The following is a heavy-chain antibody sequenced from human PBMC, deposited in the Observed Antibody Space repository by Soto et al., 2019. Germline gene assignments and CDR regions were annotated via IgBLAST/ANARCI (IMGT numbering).Heavy chain of an antibody. Sequence: LETLSLTCTVSGGSISSYYWSWIRQPPGKGLEWIGYIYYSGSTNYNPSLKSRVTISVDTSKNQFSLKLSSVTAADTAVYYCVAYDSSGYDAFDIWGQGTMVTVSS. CDR2: IYYSGST. CDR1: GGSISSYY. CDR3: VAYDSSGYDAFDI. J-gene: IGHJ3*02. D-gene: IGHD3-22*01. V-gene: IGHV4-59*08.